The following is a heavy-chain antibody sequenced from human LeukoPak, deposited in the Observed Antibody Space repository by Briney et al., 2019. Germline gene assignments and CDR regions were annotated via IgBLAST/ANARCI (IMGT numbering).Heavy chain of an antibody. CDR1: GFTFSSYG. V-gene: IGHV3-33*01. CDR2: IWYDGSNK. Sequence: GGSLRLSCAASGFTFSSYGMHWVRQAPGKGLEWVAVIWYDGSNKYYADSVKGRFTISRDNSKNTLYLQMNSLRAEDTAVYYCAREAVVVPAAIGYFQHWGQGILVTVSS. D-gene: IGHD2-2*02. J-gene: IGHJ1*01. CDR3: AREAVVVPAAIGYFQH.